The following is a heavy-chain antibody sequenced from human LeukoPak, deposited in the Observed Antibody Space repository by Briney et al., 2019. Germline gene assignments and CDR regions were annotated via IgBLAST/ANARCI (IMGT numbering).Heavy chain of an antibody. J-gene: IGHJ4*02. CDR1: GFTFSNAW. Sequence: GGSLRLSCAASGFTFSNAWMSWVRQAPGKGLEWVGRIKSKTDGGTTDYAAPVKGRFTISRDDSKNTLYLQMNSLKTEDTAVYYCTTDGPTHPIYDYVWGSYPFDYWGQGTLVTVSS. V-gene: IGHV3-15*01. CDR2: IKSKTDGGTT. D-gene: IGHD3-16*01. CDR3: TTDGPTHPIYDYVWGSYPFDY.